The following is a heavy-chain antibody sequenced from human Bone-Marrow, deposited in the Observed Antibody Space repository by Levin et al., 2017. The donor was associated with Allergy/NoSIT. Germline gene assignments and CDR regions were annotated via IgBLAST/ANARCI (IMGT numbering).Heavy chain of an antibody. CDR3: ARGPITMVRGRANWFDP. CDR1: GGSFRGYY. V-gene: IGHV4-34*01. J-gene: IGHJ5*02. CDR2: INHSGST. Sequence: SQTLSLTCAVYGGSFRGYYWSWIRQPPGKGLEWIGEINHSGSTNYNPSLKSRVTISVDTSKNQFSLKLSSVTAADTAVYYCARGPITMVRGRANWFDPWGQGTLVTVSS. D-gene: IGHD3-10*01.